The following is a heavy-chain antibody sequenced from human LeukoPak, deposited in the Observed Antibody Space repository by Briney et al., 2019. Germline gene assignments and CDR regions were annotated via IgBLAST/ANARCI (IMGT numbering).Heavy chain of an antibody. CDR2: ISYDGSNK. J-gene: IGHJ4*02. CDR3: AKDGLETSADFDY. V-gene: IGHV3-30*18. D-gene: IGHD5-24*01. Sequence: TGGSLRLSCAASGFTFSSYSMDWVRQAPGKGLEWVGVISYDGSNKYYADSVKGRFTISRDNSKNTLYLQMNSLRAEDTAVYYCAKDGLETSADFDYWGQGTLVTVSS. CDR1: GFTFSSYS.